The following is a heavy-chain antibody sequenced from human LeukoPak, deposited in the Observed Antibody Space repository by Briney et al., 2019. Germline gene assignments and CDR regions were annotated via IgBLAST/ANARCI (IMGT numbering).Heavy chain of an antibody. CDR1: GYTLTELS. Sequence: ASVKVSCKVSGYTLTELSMHWVRQAPGKGLEWMGGFDPEDGETIYAQKFQGRVTMTEDTSTDTAYMELSSLRSEDTAVYYCATDRYCRSTSCYTAPSVFDPWGQGTLVTVSS. CDR2: FDPEDGET. J-gene: IGHJ5*02. V-gene: IGHV1-24*01. D-gene: IGHD2-2*02. CDR3: ATDRYCRSTSCYTAPSVFDP.